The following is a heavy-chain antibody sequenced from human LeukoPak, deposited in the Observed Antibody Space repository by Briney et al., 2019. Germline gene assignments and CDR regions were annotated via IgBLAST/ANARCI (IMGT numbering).Heavy chain of an antibody. Sequence: SETLSLTCTVSGGSISSGGYYWSWIRQHPGKGLEWIGYIYYSGSTYYNPSLKSRVTISVDTSKNQFSLRLSSVTAADTAVYYCARSTVVIRNYYYYGMDVWGQGTTVTVSS. J-gene: IGHJ6*02. V-gene: IGHV4-31*03. CDR3: ARSTVVIRNYYYYGMDV. CDR1: GGSISSGGYY. CDR2: IYYSGST. D-gene: IGHD3-22*01.